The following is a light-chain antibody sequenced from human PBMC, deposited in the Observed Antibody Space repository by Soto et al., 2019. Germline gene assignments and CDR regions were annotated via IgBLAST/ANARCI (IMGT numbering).Light chain of an antibody. CDR2: GAS. CDR3: QQYHSSLWT. CDR1: QSVSSSY. Sequence: EIVLTQSPGTLPLSPGERGTLSCRASQSVSSSYLAWYQQKPGQAPRLLIYGASIRATGIPDRFSGSGSGTDFTLTISRLEPEDFAVYYCQQYHSSLWTFGQGTKVDIK. V-gene: IGKV3-20*01. J-gene: IGKJ1*01.